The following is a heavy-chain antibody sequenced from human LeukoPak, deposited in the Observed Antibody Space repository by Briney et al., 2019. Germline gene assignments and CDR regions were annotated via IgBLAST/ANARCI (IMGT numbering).Heavy chain of an antibody. CDR3: ARDSSVEMATINAFDI. D-gene: IGHD5-24*01. CDR2: INHSGST. CDR1: GGSFSGYY. V-gene: IGHV4-34*09. Sequence: SETLSLTCAVYGGSFSGYYWSWIRQPPGKGLEWIGEINHSGSTYYNPSLKSRVTISVDTSKNQFSLKLSSVTAADTAVYYCARDSSVEMATINAFDIWGQGTMVTVSS. J-gene: IGHJ3*02.